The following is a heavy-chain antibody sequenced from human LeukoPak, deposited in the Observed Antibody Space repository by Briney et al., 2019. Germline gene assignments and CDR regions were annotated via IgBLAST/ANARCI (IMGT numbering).Heavy chain of an antibody. CDR3: ARAMQYSSSWYFDY. D-gene: IGHD6-13*01. J-gene: IGHJ4*02. CDR2: INPNSGGT. Sequence: ASVKVSCKACGYAFTGNYMHWVRQAPGQGLEWMGWINPNSGGTNYAQKFQGRVTMTRDTSISTAYMELSRLRSDDTAVYYCARAMQYSSSWYFDYWGQGTRVTVSS. V-gene: IGHV1-2*02. CDR1: GYAFTGNY.